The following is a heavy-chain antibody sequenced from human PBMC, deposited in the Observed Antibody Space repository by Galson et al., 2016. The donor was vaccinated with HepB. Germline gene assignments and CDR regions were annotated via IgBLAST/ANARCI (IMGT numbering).Heavy chain of an antibody. V-gene: IGHV1-18*01. CDR1: GYTFTSYV. CDR2: INIYNGNT. CDR3: ARDSTSRDFWTGYYGYYSYAMDV. Sequence: SVKVSCKASGYTFTSYVINWVRQAPGQGLEWMGWINIYNGNTNYAQKLQGSVTMTTDTSTSTAYMELRSLRSDDTAVYYRARDSTSRDFWTGYYGYYSYAMDVWGQGTTVTVSS. J-gene: IGHJ6*02. D-gene: IGHD3/OR15-3a*01.